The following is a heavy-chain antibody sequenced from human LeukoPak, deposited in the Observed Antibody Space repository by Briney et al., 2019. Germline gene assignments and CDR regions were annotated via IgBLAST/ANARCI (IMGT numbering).Heavy chain of an antibody. CDR2: MNPNSGNT. Sequence: ASVKVSCKASGYTFTSYDINWVRQATGQGLEWMGWMNPNSGNTGYAQKFQGRVTMTRNTSISTAYMELSSLRSEDTAVYYCARGLVNIPRMVVPAAGGYWGQGTLVTVSS. J-gene: IGHJ4*02. V-gene: IGHV1-8*01. CDR1: GYTFTSYD. D-gene: IGHD2-2*01. CDR3: ARGLVNIPRMVVPAAGGY.